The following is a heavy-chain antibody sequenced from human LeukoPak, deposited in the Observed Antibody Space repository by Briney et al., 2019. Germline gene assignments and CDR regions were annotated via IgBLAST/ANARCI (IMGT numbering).Heavy chain of an antibody. CDR3: ARDPDWLEY. D-gene: IGHD3/OR15-3a*01. V-gene: IGHV3-48*02. CDR2: ISKSITRT. CDR1: GFTFSSYS. Sequence: GGALRLSCVASGFTFSSYSMNWVRQAPGKGLKWVAYISKSITRTHYADSVEGRFIISRDNAKNSLYLQMNSLREEDTAVYFCARDPDWLEYGGQGTLVTVSS. J-gene: IGHJ4*02.